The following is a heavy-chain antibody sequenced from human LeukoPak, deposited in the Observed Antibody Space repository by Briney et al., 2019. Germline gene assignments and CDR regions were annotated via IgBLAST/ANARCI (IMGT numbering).Heavy chain of an antibody. CDR2: INPTGGST. V-gene: IGHV1-46*01. Sequence: ASVKVSCKTSGYTFTNYYIHWVRQAPGQGLEWMGIINPTGGSTIYAQNFQGRVTMTRDTSTNTVYMELSSLRSEDTAVYYCARAQFFRLGELDFDYWGQGTLVTVSS. D-gene: IGHD3-16*01. J-gene: IGHJ4*02. CDR1: GYTFTNYY. CDR3: ARAQFFRLGELDFDY.